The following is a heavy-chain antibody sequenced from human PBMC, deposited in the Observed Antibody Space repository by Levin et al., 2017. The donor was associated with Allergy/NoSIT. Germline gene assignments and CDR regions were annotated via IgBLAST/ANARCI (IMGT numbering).Heavy chain of an antibody. Sequence: LSLTCAASGFTFSSYGMHWVRQAPGKGLEWVAVISYDGSNKYYADSVKGRFTISRDNSKNTLYLQMNSLRAEDTAVYYCAKDYGDNYYFDYWGQGTLVTVSS. CDR3: AKDYGDNYYFDY. V-gene: IGHV3-30*18. J-gene: IGHJ4*02. CDR2: ISYDGSNK. D-gene: IGHD4-17*01. CDR1: GFTFSSYG.